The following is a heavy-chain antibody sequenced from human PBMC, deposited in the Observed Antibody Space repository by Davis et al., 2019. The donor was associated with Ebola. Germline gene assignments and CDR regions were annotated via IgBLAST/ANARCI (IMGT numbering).Heavy chain of an antibody. CDR3: TRWNYASDN. D-gene: IGHD1-7*01. Sequence: ASVKVSCKASGFSFTTYTMDWVRQAPGQSLEWIGKINAGNGYADYSQRFQGRVTITRDTSATTTYMELSALRSEDTAMYYCTRWNYASDNWGQGTLVTVSS. CDR1: GFSFTTYT. CDR2: INAGNGYA. V-gene: IGHV1-3*01. J-gene: IGHJ4*02.